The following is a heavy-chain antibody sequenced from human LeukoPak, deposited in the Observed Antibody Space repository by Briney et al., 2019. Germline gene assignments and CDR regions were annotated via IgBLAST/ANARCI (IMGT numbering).Heavy chain of an antibody. Sequence: GRSLRLSCAASGFTFSSYAMHWVRQAPGKGLEWVAVISYDGSNKYYADSVKGRFTISRDNSKNTLYLQMNSLRAEDTAVYYCARDIRYGGNQPIYYYYGMDVWGQGTTVTVSS. V-gene: IGHV3-30-3*01. CDR3: ARDIRYGGNQPIYYYYGMDV. CDR1: GFTFSSYA. CDR2: ISYDGSNK. J-gene: IGHJ6*02. D-gene: IGHD4-23*01.